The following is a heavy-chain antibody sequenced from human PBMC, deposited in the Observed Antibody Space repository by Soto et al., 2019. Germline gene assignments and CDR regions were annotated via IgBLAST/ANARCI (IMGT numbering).Heavy chain of an antibody. V-gene: IGHV1-18*01. CDR1: GYTFTSYG. CDR3: ARDRGAYGMDV. CDR2: ISAYNGNT. J-gene: IGHJ6*02. Sequence: QVQLVQSGAEVKKPGASVQVSCKASGYTFTSYGISWVRQAPGQGVEWMGWISAYNGNTNPAQKLQGRVTITTDTSTSTSYMELRSLRSDDTAVYYCARDRGAYGMDVWGQGTTVTVSS.